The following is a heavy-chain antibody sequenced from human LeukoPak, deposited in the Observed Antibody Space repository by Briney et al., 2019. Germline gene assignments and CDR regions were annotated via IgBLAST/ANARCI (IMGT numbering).Heavy chain of an antibody. J-gene: IGHJ4*02. V-gene: IGHV3-23*01. D-gene: IGHD3-10*01. CDR2: IGGSGSTT. CDR3: ARGYYSGSGRYYFDF. Sequence: GRSLRLSCAASGFTFSSYAMSWVRQAPGKGLEWISAIGGSGSTTNYADSVKGRFTISRDNSKNTLFLQMSSLRVDDTAVYYCARGYYSGSGRYYFDFWGQGTLVTVSS. CDR1: GFTFSSYA.